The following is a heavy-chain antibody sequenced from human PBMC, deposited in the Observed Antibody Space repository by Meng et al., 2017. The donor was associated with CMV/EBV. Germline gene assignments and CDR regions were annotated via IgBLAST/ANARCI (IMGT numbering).Heavy chain of an antibody. Sequence: GSLRLSCTVSGSSISSGYYWGWIRQPPGKGLEWIGSIYHSGSTYYNPSLKSRVTISVDTSKNQFSLKLSSVTAADTAVYYCARPYLFRAAGEFDAFDIWGQGTMVTVSS. D-gene: IGHD3-10*01. CDR1: GSSISSGYY. J-gene: IGHJ3*02. CDR2: IYHSGST. V-gene: IGHV4-38-2*02. CDR3: ARPYLFRAAGEFDAFDI.